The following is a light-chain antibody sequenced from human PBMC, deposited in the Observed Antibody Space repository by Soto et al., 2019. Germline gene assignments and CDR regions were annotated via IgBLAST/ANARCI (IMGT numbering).Light chain of an antibody. CDR1: QGISNC. CDR3: EWYNSAART. J-gene: IGKJ1*01. Sequence: MQMRQIPASLSASVGDRVTISCRASQGISNCLAWYQQKPGKVAKLLIYAASALQSGVPARLSGGGSGTDFTLTLSSLQPEDGASYYGEWYNSAARTFGQG. CDR2: AAS. V-gene: IGKV1-27*01.